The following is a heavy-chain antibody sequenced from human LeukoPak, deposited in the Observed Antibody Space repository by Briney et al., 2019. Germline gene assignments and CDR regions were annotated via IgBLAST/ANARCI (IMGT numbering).Heavy chain of an antibody. CDR1: GGSISSGGYY. CDR2: IYYSGST. CDR3: ARQGAPRGYYGMDV. Sequence: NPSETLSLTCTVSGGSISSGGYYWSWIRQPPGKGLEWIGYIYYSGSTNYNPSLKSRVTISVDTSKNQFSLKLSSVTAADTAVYYCARQGAPRGYYGMDVWGQGTTVTVSS. V-gene: IGHV4-61*08. J-gene: IGHJ6*02. D-gene: IGHD1-26*01.